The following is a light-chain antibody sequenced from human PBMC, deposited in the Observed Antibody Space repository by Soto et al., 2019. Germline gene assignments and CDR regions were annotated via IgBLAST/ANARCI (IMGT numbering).Light chain of an antibody. J-gene: IGKJ4*01. CDR3: QQVESYPST. CDR1: QGISSF. Sequence: IQLTQTPSSLSASVGDRVTITCRASQGISSFLAWYQQKPGKAPKLLIHAASSLQSGVPSRFSGSGFGTDFTLTITSLQPEDFATYYCQQVESYPSTFGGGTKVEMK. CDR2: AAS. V-gene: IGKV1-9*01.